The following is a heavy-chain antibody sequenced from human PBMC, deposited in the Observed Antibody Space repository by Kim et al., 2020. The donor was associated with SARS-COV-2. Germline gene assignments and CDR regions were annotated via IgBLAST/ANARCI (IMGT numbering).Heavy chain of an antibody. CDR1: GYTFTGYY. CDR3: ARDGDYGDYAALDYGMDV. V-gene: IGHV1-2*04. CDR2: INPNSGGT. D-gene: IGHD4-17*01. Sequence: ASVKVSCKASGYTFTGYYMHWVRQAPGQGLEWMGWINPNSGGTNYAQKFQGWVTMTRDTSISTAYMELSRLRSDDTAVYYCARDGDYGDYAALDYGMDVWGQGTTVTVSS. J-gene: IGHJ6*02.